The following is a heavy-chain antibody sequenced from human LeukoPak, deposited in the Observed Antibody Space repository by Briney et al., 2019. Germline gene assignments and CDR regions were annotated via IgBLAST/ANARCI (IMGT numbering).Heavy chain of an antibody. J-gene: IGHJ4*02. Sequence: SETLSLTCTVSGASISSSSYYWAWIRQPPGKGLEWIGEINHSGSTNYNPSLKSRVTISVDTSKNQFSLKLSSVTAADTAVYYCARVRGNRGKYFDYWGQGTLVTVSS. CDR3: ARVRGNRGKYFDY. CDR2: INHSGST. CDR1: GASISSSSYY. V-gene: IGHV4-39*07. D-gene: IGHD3-16*01.